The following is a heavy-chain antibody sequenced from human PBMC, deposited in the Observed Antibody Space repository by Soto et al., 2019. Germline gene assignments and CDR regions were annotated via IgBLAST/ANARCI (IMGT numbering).Heavy chain of an antibody. Sequence: ASGKVSCKASGYTFTSYDINWVRQATGQGLEWMGWMNPNSGNTGYAQKFQGRVTMTRNTSISTAYMELSSLRSEDTAVYYCARGLTLTYYDFWSGYYLPYFDYWGQGTLVTVSS. CDR3: ARGLTLTYYDFWSGYYLPYFDY. CDR2: MNPNSGNT. CDR1: GYTFTSYD. D-gene: IGHD3-3*01. V-gene: IGHV1-8*01. J-gene: IGHJ4*02.